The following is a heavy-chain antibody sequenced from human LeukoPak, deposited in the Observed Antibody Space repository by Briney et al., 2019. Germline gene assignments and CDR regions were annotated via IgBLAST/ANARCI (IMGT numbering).Heavy chain of an antibody. D-gene: IGHD5-18*01. CDR2: ISSSGSTI. CDR3: ASYLYSYGEPHYFDY. V-gene: IGHV3-48*03. J-gene: IGHJ4*02. Sequence: PGGSLRLSCAASGFTFSSYEMNWVRQAPGKGLERVSYISSSGSTIYYADSVKGRFTISRDNAKNSLYLQMNSLRAEDTAVYYCASYLYSYGEPHYFDYWGQGTLVTVSS. CDR1: GFTFSSYE.